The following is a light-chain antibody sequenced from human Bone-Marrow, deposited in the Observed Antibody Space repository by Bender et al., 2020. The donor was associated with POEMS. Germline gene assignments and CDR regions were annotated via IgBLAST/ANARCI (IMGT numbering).Light chain of an antibody. CDR1: SSDVADYNL. Sequence: QSALTQPASVSGSPGQSITISCTATSSDVADYNLVSWYQQHPGKAPKLMIYEGSKRPSGVSNRFSGSKSSNTASLTISGLQAEDEADYYCCSYAGSTTFVVFGGGTRLTVL. CDR3: CSYAGSTTFVV. J-gene: IGLJ2*01. V-gene: IGLV2-23*03. CDR2: EGS.